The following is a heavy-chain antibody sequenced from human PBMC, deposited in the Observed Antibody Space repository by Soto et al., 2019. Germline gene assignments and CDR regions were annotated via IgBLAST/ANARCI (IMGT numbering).Heavy chain of an antibody. J-gene: IGHJ4*02. CDR2: IIPIFGTA. D-gene: IGHD2-15*01. Sequence: ASVKVSFKASGGTFSSYAISWVRQAPGQGLEWMGGIIPIFGTANYAQKFQGRVTITADESTSTAYMELSSLRSEGTAVYYCARSLNQYCSGGSCYYFDYWGQGTLVTVSS. CDR1: GGTFSSYA. CDR3: ARSLNQYCSGGSCYYFDY. V-gene: IGHV1-69*13.